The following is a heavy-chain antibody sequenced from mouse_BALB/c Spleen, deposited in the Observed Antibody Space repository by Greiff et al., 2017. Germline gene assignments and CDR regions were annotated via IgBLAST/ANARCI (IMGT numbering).Heavy chain of an antibody. D-gene: IGHD3-1*01. Sequence: QVQLKESGPELVRPGVSVKISCKGSGYTFTDYAMHWVKQSHAKSLEWIGVISTYYGNTNYNQKFKGKATMTVDKSSSTAYMELARLTSEDSAIYYCARQLGPYYAMDYWGQGTSVTVSS. V-gene: IGHV1-67*01. CDR2: ISTYYGNT. CDR3: ARQLGPYYAMDY. J-gene: IGHJ4*01. CDR1: GYTFTDYA.